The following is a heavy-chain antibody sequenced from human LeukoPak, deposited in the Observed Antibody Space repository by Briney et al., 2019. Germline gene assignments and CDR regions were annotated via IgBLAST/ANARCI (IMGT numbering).Heavy chain of an antibody. V-gene: IGHV3-9*01. CDR2: VTWNSGSI. D-gene: IGHD3-10*01. CDR3: ARDSGAYHFDY. J-gene: IGHJ4*02. Sequence: GGSLRLSCAASGFTFDDYAMHWVRQAPGKGLGWVSGVTWNSGSIDYADSVKGRFTISRDNAKNSLYLQMNSLRAEDAALYYCARDSGAYHFDYWGQGTLVTVSS. CDR1: GFTFDDYA.